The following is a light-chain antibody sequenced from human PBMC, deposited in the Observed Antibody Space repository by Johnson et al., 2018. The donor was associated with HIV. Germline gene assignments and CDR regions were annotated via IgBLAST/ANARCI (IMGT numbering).Light chain of an antibody. CDR3: GTWDSSLSAPYF. V-gene: IGLV1-51*02. CDR2: ESN. Sequence: QSVLTQPPSVSAALGQKVTVSCAGSSSNIGKNYVSWYQQLQGTAPKVLIYESNKRPSGIPDRFSGSTSNTSATLGLTGLQTGDEAYYYCGTWDSSLSAPYFFGTGTKVTVL. CDR1: SSNIGKNY. J-gene: IGLJ1*01.